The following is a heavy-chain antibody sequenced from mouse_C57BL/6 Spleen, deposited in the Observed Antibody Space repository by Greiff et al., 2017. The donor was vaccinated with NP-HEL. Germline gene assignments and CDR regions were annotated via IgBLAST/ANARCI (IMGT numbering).Heavy chain of an antibody. CDR1: GFTFSDYG. D-gene: IGHD2-3*01. V-gene: IGHV5-17*01. J-gene: IGHJ4*01. CDR3: AKGDGYYAMDY. CDR2: ISPGSSTT. Sequence: EVHLVESGGGLVKPGASLKLSCAASGFTFSDYGMHWVRQAPGQGLEWVAYISPGSSTTYYADTVKGRFTLSSDNSTNTLFMQMTSLRSEDTAMYYCAKGDGYYAMDYWGQGTSVTVSS.